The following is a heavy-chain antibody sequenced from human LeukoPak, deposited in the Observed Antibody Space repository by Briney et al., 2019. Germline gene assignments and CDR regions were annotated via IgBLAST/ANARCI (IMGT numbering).Heavy chain of an antibody. J-gene: IGHJ2*01. Sequence: GGSLRLSCAASGFTVSSNYMSWVRQAPGKGLEWVSVIYSGGSTYYADSVKGRFTISRDNAKNSLYLQMNSLRAEDTAVYYCARDPQWELPPNWYFDLWGRGTLVTVSS. CDR2: IYSGGST. CDR1: GFTVSSNY. V-gene: IGHV3-53*01. D-gene: IGHD1-26*01. CDR3: ARDPQWELPPNWYFDL.